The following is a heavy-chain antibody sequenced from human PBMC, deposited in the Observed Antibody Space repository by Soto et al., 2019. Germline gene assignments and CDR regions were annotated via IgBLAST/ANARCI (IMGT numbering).Heavy chain of an antibody. J-gene: IGHJ4*02. D-gene: IGHD3-9*01. CDR3: ARGARDILTGYPPYYFDY. Sequence: QVQLVQSGAEVKKPGSSVKVSCKASGGTFSSYAISWVRQAPGQGLEWMGGIIPIFGTANYAQKFQGRVTITADESTSTAYMELSSLRSEDPAVYYCARGARDILTGYPPYYFDYWGQGTLVTVSS. CDR1: GGTFSSYA. V-gene: IGHV1-69*12. CDR2: IIPIFGTA.